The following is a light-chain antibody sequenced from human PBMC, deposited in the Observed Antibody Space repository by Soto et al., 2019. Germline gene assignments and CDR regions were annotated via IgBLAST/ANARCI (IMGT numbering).Light chain of an antibody. Sequence: DIQVTQSPSSLSASVGDRVTITCRASQIIDDFLNWFQQRPGKAPKLLIYTASSLKSGVPSRFSGSASGTDFTLTITNLQPEDFATYYCQHSYGTPWTFGQGTKVEIK. CDR1: QIIDDF. CDR3: QHSYGTPWT. J-gene: IGKJ1*01. CDR2: TAS. V-gene: IGKV1-39*01.